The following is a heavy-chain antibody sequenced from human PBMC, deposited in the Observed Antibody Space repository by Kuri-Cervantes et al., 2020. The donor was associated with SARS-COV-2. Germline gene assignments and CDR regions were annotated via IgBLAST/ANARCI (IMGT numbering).Heavy chain of an antibody. CDR2: IYHSGST. D-gene: IGHD5-18*01. CDR1: GYSISSGYY. V-gene: IGHV4-38-2*02. CDR3: ARDLGIQLWVSPLDP. J-gene: IGHJ5*02. Sequence: GSLRLSCAVSGYSISSGYYWGWIRQPPGKGLEWIGSIYHSGSTYYNPSLKSRVTMSVDTSKNQFSLKLSSVTAADTAVYYCARDLGIQLWVSPLDPWGQGTLVTVSS.